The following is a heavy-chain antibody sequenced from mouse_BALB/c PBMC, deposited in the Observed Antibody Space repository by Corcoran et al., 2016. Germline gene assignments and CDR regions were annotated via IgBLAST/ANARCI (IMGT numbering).Heavy chain of an antibody. V-gene: IGHV14-1*02. Sequence: EVQLQQSGAELVRPGALVKLSCKASGFNIKDYYMHWVKQRPEQGLGWIGWMDPENGNTIYDPKFQGKASITADTSSNTAYLQLSSLTSEDTAVYYCASIYYDYAWFAYWGQGTLVTVSA. CDR1: GFNIKDYY. CDR2: MDPENGNT. J-gene: IGHJ3*01. D-gene: IGHD2-4*01. CDR3: ASIYYDYAWFAY.